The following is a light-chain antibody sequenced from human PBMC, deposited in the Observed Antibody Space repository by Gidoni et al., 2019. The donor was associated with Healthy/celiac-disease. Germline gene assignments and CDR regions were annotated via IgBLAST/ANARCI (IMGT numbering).Light chain of an antibody. Sequence: QSALTQPASVSGSPGQSITIACTGTSSDVGGYNYVSWYQQPPGKAPKLMIYDVSKRPSGVSNRFSGSKSGNTASLTISGLQAEDEADYYRSSYTSSSTVVFGGGTKLTVL. CDR3: SSYTSSSTVV. CDR1: SSDVGGYNY. CDR2: DVS. J-gene: IGLJ2*01. V-gene: IGLV2-14*01.